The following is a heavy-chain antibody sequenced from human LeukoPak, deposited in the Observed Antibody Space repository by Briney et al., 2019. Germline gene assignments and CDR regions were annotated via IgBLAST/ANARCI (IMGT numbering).Heavy chain of an antibody. D-gene: IGHD3-3*01. V-gene: IGHV4-4*07. CDR2: IQTRGST. J-gene: IGHJ4*02. CDR3: AREYDPSPRYFDY. CDR1: GGSISSYY. Sequence: SYTLSLPCTLSGGSISSYYWSWIQQPAAKGLEWIGRIQTRGSTNYNPSLKSRLAMSTDTSKTQFSLKLNSVTAADTAVYYCAREYDPSPRYFDYWGQGTLVTVSS.